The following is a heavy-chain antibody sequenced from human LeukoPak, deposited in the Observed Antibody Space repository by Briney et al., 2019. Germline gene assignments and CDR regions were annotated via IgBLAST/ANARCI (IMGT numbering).Heavy chain of an antibody. D-gene: IGHD6-19*01. CDR3: AKGWQWLVQY. J-gene: IGHJ4*02. CDR2: ISGSGGST. V-gene: IGHV3-23*01. CDR1: GFTFSSYA. Sequence: GGSLRLSCAASGFTFSSYAMCCVRQAPGKGLEWVSAISGSGGSTYYADSEKGRFTISRDNSKNTLYLQMNSLRAEDTAVYYCAKGWQWLVQYWGQGTLVTVSS.